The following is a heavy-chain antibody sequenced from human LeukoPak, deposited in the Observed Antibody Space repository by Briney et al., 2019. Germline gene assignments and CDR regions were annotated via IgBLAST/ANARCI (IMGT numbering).Heavy chain of an antibody. D-gene: IGHD3-22*01. CDR2: ISTAGGNT. CDR3: AKDGLVRYYDGSGYYCDY. V-gene: IGHV3-23*01. CDR1: GFTFSSYA. J-gene: IGHJ4*02. Sequence: PGGSLRLSCAASGFTFSSYAMSWVRQAPGKGLEWVSGISTAGGNTYYADSVKGRFTISRDNSKNSLYLQMNSLRAEDTAVYYCAKDGLVRYYDGSGYYCDYWGQGTLVTVSS.